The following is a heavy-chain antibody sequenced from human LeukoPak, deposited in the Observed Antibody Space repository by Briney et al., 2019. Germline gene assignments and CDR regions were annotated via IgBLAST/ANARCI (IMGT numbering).Heavy chain of an antibody. CDR1: GFTFSSYA. V-gene: IGHV3-23*01. Sequence: PGGSLRLSCAASGFTFSSYAMSWVRQAPGKGLEWVSTISGSGGNTYYADSVKGRFTISRDNAKNSLYLQMNSLRAEDTAVYYCARVLFPPYYDFWSGYYTRYYYYYMDVWGKGTTVTVSS. CDR3: ARVLFPPYYDFWSGYYTRYYYYYMDV. D-gene: IGHD3-3*01. CDR2: ISGSGGNT. J-gene: IGHJ6*03.